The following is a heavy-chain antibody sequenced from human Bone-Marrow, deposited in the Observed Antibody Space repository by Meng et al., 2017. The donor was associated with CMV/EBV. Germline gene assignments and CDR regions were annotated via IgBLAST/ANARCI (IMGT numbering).Heavy chain of an antibody. D-gene: IGHD2-8*01. Sequence: GSLRLSCAASGFTFSSYAMHWVRQAPGKGLEWVAFIRYDGSNKYYADSVKGRFTISRDNSKNTLYLQMNSLRAEDTAVYYCAKGVWLPARFDYWGQGTLVTVSS. J-gene: IGHJ4*02. CDR3: AKGVWLPARFDY. CDR2: IRYDGSNK. CDR1: GFTFSSYA. V-gene: IGHV3-30*02.